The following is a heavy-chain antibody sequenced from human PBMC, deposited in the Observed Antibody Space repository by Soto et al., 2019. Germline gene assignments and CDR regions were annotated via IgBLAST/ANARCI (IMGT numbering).Heavy chain of an antibody. D-gene: IGHD6-19*01. J-gene: IGHJ3*01. CDR3: AKIHSGSSEDAFDV. Sequence: EVQLLESGGGLVQPGGSQRLSCAASGFTFSSYAMSWVRQGPGKGLGWVTLISGSGGVTDYADSVKGRFTVSRDNSKNTMYLELNSLTAGDTAIYYCAKIHSGSSEDAFDVWGQGTVVTVSS. CDR2: ISGSGGVT. CDR1: GFTFSSYA. V-gene: IGHV3-23*01.